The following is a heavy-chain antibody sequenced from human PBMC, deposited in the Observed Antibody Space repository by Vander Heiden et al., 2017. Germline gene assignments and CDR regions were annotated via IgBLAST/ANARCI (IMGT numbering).Heavy chain of an antibody. CDR3: TTDPPQRV. V-gene: IGHV3-15*01. J-gene: IGHJ6*02. Sequence: EVQLVASGGGLVQPGGSLRLSCAASGFSFADAWVGWVRRAPGKGLEWLGHIKSKTDGGITNYAAPVKGRFTISRDDSKQTLSLQLNSLTTDDTAVYYCTTDPPQRVWGQGTTVTVS. CDR2: IKSKTDGGIT. CDR1: GFSFADAW.